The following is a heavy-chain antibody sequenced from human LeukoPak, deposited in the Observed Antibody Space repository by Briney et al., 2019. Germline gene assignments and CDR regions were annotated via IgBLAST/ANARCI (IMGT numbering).Heavy chain of an antibody. J-gene: IGHJ4*02. D-gene: IGHD4-17*01. V-gene: IGHV1-69*13. CDR2: IIPIFGTA. CDR3: ARDNHDYGDHRPFDY. Sequence: GASVKVSCKASGYTFTSYGISWVRQAPGQGLEWMGGIIPIFGTANYAQKFQGRVTITADESTSTAYMELSSLRSEDTAVYYCARDNHDYGDHRPFDYWGQGTLVTVSS. CDR1: GYTFTSYG.